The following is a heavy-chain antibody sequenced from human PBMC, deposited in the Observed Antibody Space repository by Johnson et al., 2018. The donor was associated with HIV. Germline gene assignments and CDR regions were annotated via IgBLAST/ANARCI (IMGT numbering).Heavy chain of an antibody. D-gene: IGHD3-16*01. CDR1: GFIFDDYA. CDR3: ARGGKDHAFDI. V-gene: IGHV3-9*01. Sequence: VQLVESGGGVVRPGGSLRLSCAASGFIFDDYAMHWVRQAPGKGLEWVSGISWNSGSIGYVDSVKGRFTISRDNPKNTRYLQMNSLRAEDTAVYYCARGGKDHAFDIWGQGTMVTVSS. J-gene: IGHJ3*02. CDR2: ISWNSGSI.